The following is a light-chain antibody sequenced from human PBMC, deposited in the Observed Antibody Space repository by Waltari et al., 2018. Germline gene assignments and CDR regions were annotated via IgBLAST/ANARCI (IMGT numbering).Light chain of an antibody. Sequence: EIVLTQSPGPLHLSPGDRATLPCRASQNVYNNYLAWYQQKPGRAPRFPIQDASTRATDIPDRFSGSGSGTDFSLTISRLEPEDSAVYYCQQYGSSPATFGQGTRVEIK. J-gene: IGKJ1*01. CDR3: QQYGSSPAT. CDR1: QNVYNNY. V-gene: IGKV3-20*01. CDR2: DAS.